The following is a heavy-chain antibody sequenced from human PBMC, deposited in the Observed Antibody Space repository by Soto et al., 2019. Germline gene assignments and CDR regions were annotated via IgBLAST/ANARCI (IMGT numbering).Heavy chain of an antibody. V-gene: IGHV1-2*04. CDR1: GYTLTGYY. Sequence: ASVKVSCKASGYTLTGYYMHWVRQAPGQGLEWMGWINPNSGGTNYAQKFQGWVTMTRDTSISTAYMELSRLRSDDAAVYYCARQVGSGWYGLAFDIWGQGTMVTVSS. D-gene: IGHD6-19*01. CDR3: ARQVGSGWYGLAFDI. CDR2: INPNSGGT. J-gene: IGHJ3*02.